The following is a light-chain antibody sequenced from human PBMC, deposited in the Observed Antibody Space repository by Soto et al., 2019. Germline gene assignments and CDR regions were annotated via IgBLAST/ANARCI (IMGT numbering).Light chain of an antibody. CDR3: QQYGSPPIT. Sequence: DIVLTQAPATLSLSPGEKATLFCRVSQSVSSTYLGWYQQQPGQPPRLLMSGTSNRATGTPDRFSGSGSGTDFTLTISRLEPEDFAVDYCQQYGSPPITFGQGTRLEIK. V-gene: IGKV3-20*01. CDR1: QSVSSTY. J-gene: IGKJ5*01. CDR2: GTS.